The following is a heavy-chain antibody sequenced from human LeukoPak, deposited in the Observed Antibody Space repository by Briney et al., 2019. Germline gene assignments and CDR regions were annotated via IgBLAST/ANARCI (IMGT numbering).Heavy chain of an antibody. CDR1: GGSISSSSYY. D-gene: IGHD5-24*01. CDR3: ALEMATSPGGDY. V-gene: IGHV4-39*07. Sequence: SETLSLTCTVSGGSISSSSYYWGWIRQPPGKGLEWIGSIYYSGSTYYNPSLKSRVTISVDTSKNQFSLKPSSVTAADTAVYYCALEMATSPGGDYWGQGTLVTVSS. J-gene: IGHJ4*02. CDR2: IYYSGST.